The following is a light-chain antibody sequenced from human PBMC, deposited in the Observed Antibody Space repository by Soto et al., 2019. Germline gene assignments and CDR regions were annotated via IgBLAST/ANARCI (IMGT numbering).Light chain of an antibody. Sequence: EVVLTQSPATLSLSPGDRATLSCRASQSVNNFLAWYQQKPGQTPRLLIYDASKRATGIPGRFSGSGSGTDFTLTISSLEPEDFAVYYCLQKYFYPFTFGPGTKVDIK. J-gene: IGKJ3*01. CDR1: QSVNNF. V-gene: IGKV3-11*01. CDR2: DAS. CDR3: LQKYFYPFT.